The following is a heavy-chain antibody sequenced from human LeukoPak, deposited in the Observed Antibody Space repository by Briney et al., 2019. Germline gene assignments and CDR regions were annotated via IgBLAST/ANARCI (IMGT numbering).Heavy chain of an antibody. V-gene: IGHV3-23*01. J-gene: IGHJ4*02. CDR2: ISGGGGST. CDR1: GFTFSSYG. Sequence: GGSLRLSCAASGFTFSSYGMSWVRQAPGKGLEWVSGISGGGGSTYYADSVKGRFAISRDNSKNTLYLQMNSLRAEDTAVYYCAKYSSSWAVNDYWGQGTLVTVSS. CDR3: AKYSSSWAVNDY. D-gene: IGHD6-13*01.